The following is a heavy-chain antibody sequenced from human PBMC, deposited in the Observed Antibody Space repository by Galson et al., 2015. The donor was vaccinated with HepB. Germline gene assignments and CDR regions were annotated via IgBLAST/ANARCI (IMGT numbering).Heavy chain of an antibody. CDR1: GFTFSSYS. J-gene: IGHJ4*02. CDR2: ISSSSSSTI. V-gene: IGHV3-48*01. Sequence: SLRLSCAASGFTFSSYSMNWVRQAPGKGLEWVSYISSSSSSTIYYADSVKGRFTISRDNSKNTLYLQMNSLRAEDTAVYYCARANPGYSSGWYFDYWGQGTLVTVSS. D-gene: IGHD6-19*01. CDR3: ARANPGYSSGWYFDY.